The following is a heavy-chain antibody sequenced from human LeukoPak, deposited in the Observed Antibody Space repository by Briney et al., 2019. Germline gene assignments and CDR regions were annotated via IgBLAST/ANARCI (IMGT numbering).Heavy chain of an antibody. CDR1: GGSISSGSYY. CDR2: IYTSGST. V-gene: IGHV4-61*02. CDR3: ATEGYYYDSSGYLNFDY. D-gene: IGHD3-22*01. Sequence: PSETLSLTCTVSGGSISSGSYYWSWIRQPAGKGLEWIGRIYTSGSTNYNPSLKSRVTISVDTSKNQFSLKLSSVTAADTAVYYCATEGYYYDSSGYLNFDYWGQGTLVTVSS. J-gene: IGHJ4*02.